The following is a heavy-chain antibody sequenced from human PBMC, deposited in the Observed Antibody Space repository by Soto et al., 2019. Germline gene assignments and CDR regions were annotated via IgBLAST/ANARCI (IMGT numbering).Heavy chain of an antibody. CDR2: IYYSGST. J-gene: IGHJ2*01. Sequence: QVQLQESGPGLVKPSQTLSLTCTVSGGSISSGGYYWSWIRQHPGKGLEWIGYIYYSGSTYYNPSLKSRVTISVDTSKNQFSLKLSFVTAADTXVYXXXXXXXXXXXXALWGRGTLVTVSS. CDR3: XXXXXXXXXXAL. CDR1: GGSISSGGYY. V-gene: IGHV4-31*03.